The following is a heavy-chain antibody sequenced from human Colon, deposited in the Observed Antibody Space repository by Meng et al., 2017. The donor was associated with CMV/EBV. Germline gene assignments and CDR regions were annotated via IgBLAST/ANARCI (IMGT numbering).Heavy chain of an antibody. D-gene: IGHD5-24*01. J-gene: IGHJ6*02. V-gene: IGHV3-30*03. CDR1: GFTFSSHS. CDR3: ARGADDHNNYYYGVDV. Sequence: GGSLRLSCAASGFTFSSHSMNWVRQAPGKGLEWVAIISYDGSEKYYADFVKGRFTISRDNFKNTLYLQMNSLRSEDTAMFYCARGADDHNNYYYGVDVWGPGTTVTVSS. CDR2: ISYDGSEK.